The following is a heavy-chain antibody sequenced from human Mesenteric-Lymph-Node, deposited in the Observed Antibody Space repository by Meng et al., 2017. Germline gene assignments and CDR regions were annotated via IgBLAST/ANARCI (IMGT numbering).Heavy chain of an antibody. D-gene: IGHD6-13*01. V-gene: IGHV3-11*04. CDR2: ISSSGSTI. Sequence: GGSLRLSCAASGFTFSDYYMSWIRQAPGKGLEWVAYISSSGSTIYYADSVKGRFTISRDNAKNSLYLQMNSLRDEDTAVYYCAIDFGIAAAGRSFDYWGQGTLVTVSS. CDR1: GFTFSDYY. CDR3: AIDFGIAAAGRSFDY. J-gene: IGHJ4*02.